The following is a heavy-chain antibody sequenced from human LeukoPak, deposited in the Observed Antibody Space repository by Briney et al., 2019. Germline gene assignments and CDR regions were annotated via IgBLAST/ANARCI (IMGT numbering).Heavy chain of an antibody. CDR2: IIPIFGTA. D-gene: IGHD3-9*01. CDR3: ARGRARRPDEYDILTGHFDY. V-gene: IGHV1-69*13. CDR1: GGTFSSYA. Sequence: GASVKVSCKASGGTFSSYAISWVRQAPGQGLEWMGGIIPIFGTANYAQKFQGRVTITADESTSTAYMELSSLRSEDTAVYYCARGRARRPDEYDILTGHFDYWGQGTLVTVSS. J-gene: IGHJ4*02.